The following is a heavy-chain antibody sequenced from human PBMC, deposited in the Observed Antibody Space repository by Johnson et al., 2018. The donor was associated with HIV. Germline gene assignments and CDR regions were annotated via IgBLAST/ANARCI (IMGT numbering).Heavy chain of an antibody. D-gene: IGHD1-26*01. Sequence: VQLVESGGGWVQPGRSLRVSCAASGFTFDEYVIHWVRPAPGKGLEWVSGISWKSGNTGYADSVKGRFTISRDNAKNFVHLQMNSLKTEDTAVYYCTTDPYGGRRDAFEIWGQGTMVTVSS. CDR1: GFTFDEYV. V-gene: IGHV3-9*01. CDR3: TTDPYGGRRDAFEI. CDR2: ISWKSGNT. J-gene: IGHJ3*02.